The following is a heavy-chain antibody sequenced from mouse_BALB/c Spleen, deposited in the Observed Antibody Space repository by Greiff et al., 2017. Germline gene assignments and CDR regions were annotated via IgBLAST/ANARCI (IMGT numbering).Heavy chain of an antibody. CDR3: ARSGDYDGWFAY. V-gene: IGHV14-3*02. CDR2: IDPANGNT. D-gene: IGHD2-4*01. CDR1: GFNIKDTY. J-gene: IGHJ3*01. Sequence: EVKLVESGAELVKPGASVKLSCTASGFNIKDTYMHWVKQRPEQGLEWIGRIDPANGNTKYDPKFQGKATITADTSSNTSYLQLSSLTSEDTAVYYCARSGDYDGWFAYWGQGTLVTVSA.